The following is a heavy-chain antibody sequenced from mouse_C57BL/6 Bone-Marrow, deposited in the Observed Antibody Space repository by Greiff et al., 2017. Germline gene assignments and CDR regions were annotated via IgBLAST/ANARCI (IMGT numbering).Heavy chain of an antibody. Sequence: EVKLVESGGGLVQPGGSMKLSCVASGFTFSNYWMNWVRQSPEKGLEWVAQIRLKSDNYATHYAESVKGRFTISRDDSKSSVYLQMNNLRAEDTGIDYCTTMVTTDFDYWGQGTTLTVSS. V-gene: IGHV6-3*01. J-gene: IGHJ2*01. CDR1: GFTFSNYW. CDR2: IRLKSDNYAT. CDR3: TTMVTTDFDY. D-gene: IGHD2-2*01.